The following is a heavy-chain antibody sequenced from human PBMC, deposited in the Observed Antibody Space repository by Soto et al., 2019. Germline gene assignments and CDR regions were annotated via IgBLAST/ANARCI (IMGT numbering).Heavy chain of an antibody. CDR2: INAGNGNT. D-gene: IGHD2-15*01. Sequence: ASVKVSCKASGYTFTSYAMHWVRQAPGQRLEWMGWINAGNGNTKYSQKFQGRVTITRDTSASTAYMELSSLRSEDTAVYYCARDLGYCSGGSCSPYYGMDVWGQGTKVTVSS. J-gene: IGHJ6*02. V-gene: IGHV1-3*01. CDR1: GYTFTSYA. CDR3: ARDLGYCSGGSCSPYYGMDV.